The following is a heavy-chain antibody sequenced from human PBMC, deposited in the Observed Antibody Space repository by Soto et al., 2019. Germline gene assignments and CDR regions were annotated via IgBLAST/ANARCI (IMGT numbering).Heavy chain of an antibody. CDR3: AKDDIVVVPAAPTYDYYYYMDV. D-gene: IGHD2-2*01. V-gene: IGHV3-23*01. J-gene: IGHJ6*03. CDR1: GCTFSSYA. CDR2: ISGSGGST. Sequence: PGGSLRLSCAASGCTFSSYAMSWVRQAPGKGLEWVSAISGSGGSTYYADSVKGRFTISRDNSKNTLYLQMNSLRAEDTAVYYCAKDDIVVVPAAPTYDYYYYMDVWGKGTTVTVSS.